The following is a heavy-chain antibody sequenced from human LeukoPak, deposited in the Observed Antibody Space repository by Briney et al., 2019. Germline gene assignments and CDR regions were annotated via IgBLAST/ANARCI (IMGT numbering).Heavy chain of an antibody. J-gene: IGHJ4*02. CDR2: ISYDGSNK. Sequence: GGSLRLSCAASGFTFSNYAMHWVRQAPGKGLEWVAVISYDGSNKYYADSVKGRFTISRDNSKNTLYLQMNSLRAEDTAVYYCAKILYCSGGSCYDPGDYWGQGTLVTVSS. D-gene: IGHD2-15*01. V-gene: IGHV3-30*18. CDR1: GFTFSNYA. CDR3: AKILYCSGGSCYDPGDY.